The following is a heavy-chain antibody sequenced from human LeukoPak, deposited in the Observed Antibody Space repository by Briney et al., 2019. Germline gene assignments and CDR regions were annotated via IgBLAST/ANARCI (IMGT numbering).Heavy chain of an antibody. CDR1: GFTVSSNY. Sequence: GGSLRLSCAASGFTVSSNYMSWVRQAPGKGLEWVSVIYSGGSTYYADSVKGRFTISRDNSKNTLYLQMNSLRAEDTAVYYCARTSEGDYPDYWGQGTLVTVSS. CDR3: ARTSEGDYPDY. CDR2: IYSGGST. V-gene: IGHV3-53*05. J-gene: IGHJ4*02.